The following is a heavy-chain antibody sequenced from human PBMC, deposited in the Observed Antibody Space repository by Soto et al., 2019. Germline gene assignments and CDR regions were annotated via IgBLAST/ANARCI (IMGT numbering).Heavy chain of an antibody. V-gene: IGHV4-31*03. J-gene: IGHJ4*02. CDR1: GGAISSGGYY. D-gene: IGHD3-10*01. CDR3: ARENNVLPGGYFDY. CDR2: IYDSGSI. Sequence: SETLSLTCTVSGGAISSGGYYWSWIRQHPGKGLEWIGYIYDSGSIYYSPSLKSRLTISVDTSKNQFSLKLSSVTAADTAVYYCARENNVLPGGYFDYWGQGTLVTVSS.